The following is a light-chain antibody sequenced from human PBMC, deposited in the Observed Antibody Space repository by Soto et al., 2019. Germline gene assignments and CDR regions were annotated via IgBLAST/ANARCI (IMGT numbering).Light chain of an antibody. CDR3: QQYHDWPPLT. Sequence: EIVMTQSPATLSVSPGERATLSCRASQSVSRNLAWYQQKRGQAPRLLIYGASTRATGIPARFSGRGSETDFTLTISSLQSEDFAVYYCQQYHDWPPLTFGGGTKVEIK. CDR2: GAS. J-gene: IGKJ4*01. CDR1: QSVSRN. V-gene: IGKV3-15*01.